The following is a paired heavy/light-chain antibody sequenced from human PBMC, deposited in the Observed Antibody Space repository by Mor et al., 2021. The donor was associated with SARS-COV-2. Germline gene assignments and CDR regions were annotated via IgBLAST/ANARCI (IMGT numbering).Light chain of an antibody. V-gene: IGLV2-11*01. J-gene: IGLJ3*02. CDR3: CSYADTFRV. Sequence: QSALTQPRSVSGSPGQSVTISCTGTISDVGAYNYVSWYQLHPGKAPRLMIYDVDKRPSGVPDRFSGSKSGNTASLTISGLQAEDEADYYCCSYADTFRVFGGGTKLTVL. CDR2: DVD. CDR1: ISDVGAYNY.
Heavy chain of an antibody. CDR2: INSDGSDI. D-gene: IGHD2-2*01. CDR1: GFSLRNYW. J-gene: IGHJ3*02. Sequence: EVYLVESGGGLVQPGGSVRLSCGASGFSLRNYWLHWVRQAPGKGPEWVSFINSDGSDIRYADSVKGRFTISRDNAKNAFYLQMNSLRGEDTAIYFCARDLAHAAFDIWGQGTMVTVSS. V-gene: IGHV3-74*01. CDR3: ARDLAHAAFDI.